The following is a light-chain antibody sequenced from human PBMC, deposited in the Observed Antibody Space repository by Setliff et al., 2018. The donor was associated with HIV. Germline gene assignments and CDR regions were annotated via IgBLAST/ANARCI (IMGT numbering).Light chain of an antibody. Sequence: QSALTQPASVSGSPGQSITISCTGTSSDLGSYNLVSWYQQHPGKAPKLMIYEVTKRPSGVSNRFSGSKSGNTASLTISGLQVEDESDYYCCSHAHCSSYVFGTGTKVTVL. V-gene: IGLV2-23*02. CDR1: SSDLGSYNL. CDR3: CSHAHCSSYV. J-gene: IGLJ1*01. CDR2: EVT.